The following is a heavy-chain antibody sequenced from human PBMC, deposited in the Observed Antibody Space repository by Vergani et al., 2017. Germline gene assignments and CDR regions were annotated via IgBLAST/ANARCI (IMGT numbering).Heavy chain of an antibody. CDR3: ARTKGALPSRITMLAVVRNPFGV. CDR1: GGSFSGYY. Sequence: QVQLQQWGAGLLKPSETLSLTCAVYGGSFSGYYWSWIRQPPGQGLEWIGEIKHSGNTYYTPSLKSRFTISVDTSKNHLSLRRSSVTAADTAINYCARTKGALPSRITMLAVVRNPFGVWGQGTMVTVSS. V-gene: IGHV4-34*01. CDR2: IKHSGNT. D-gene: IGHD3-22*01. J-gene: IGHJ3*01.